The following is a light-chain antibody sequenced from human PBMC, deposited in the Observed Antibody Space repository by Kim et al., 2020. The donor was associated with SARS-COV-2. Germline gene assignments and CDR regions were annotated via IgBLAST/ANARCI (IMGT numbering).Light chain of an antibody. Sequence: SLSPGERATLSGRASQSVSSYLAWYQQKPGQAPRLLIYDASNRATGIPARFSGSGSGTDFTLTISSLEPEDFAVYYCQQRSNGLTFGGGTKVDIK. CDR1: QSVSSY. V-gene: IGKV3-11*01. CDR3: QQRSNGLT. J-gene: IGKJ4*01. CDR2: DAS.